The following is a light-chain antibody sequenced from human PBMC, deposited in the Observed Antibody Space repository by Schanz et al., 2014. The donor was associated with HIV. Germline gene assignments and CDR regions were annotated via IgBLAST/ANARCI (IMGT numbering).Light chain of an antibody. CDR3: QQYKIWPIT. CDR1: QSVSSN. Sequence: IVMTQSPATLSLSPGERATLSCRASQSVSSNLAWYQQKSGQAPRLLIYGASTRATGIPARFSGSGSGTEFTLTISSLQSEDFALYYCQQYKIWPITFGRGTRLEIK. V-gene: IGKV3-15*01. J-gene: IGKJ5*01. CDR2: GAS.